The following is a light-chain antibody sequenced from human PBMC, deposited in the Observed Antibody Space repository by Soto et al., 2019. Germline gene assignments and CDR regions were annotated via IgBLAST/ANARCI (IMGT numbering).Light chain of an antibody. CDR1: SSDVGGYNY. J-gene: IGLJ2*01. CDR2: DVS. Sequence: QSALTQPASVSGSPGQSITISCTGTSSDVGGYNYVSWYQQHPGKAPKLMIYDVSNRTSGVSNRFSGSTSSNTASLTISGLQAEDEADYYCISYTSSSTVVFGGGTTLTVI. V-gene: IGLV2-14*01. CDR3: ISYTSSSTVV.